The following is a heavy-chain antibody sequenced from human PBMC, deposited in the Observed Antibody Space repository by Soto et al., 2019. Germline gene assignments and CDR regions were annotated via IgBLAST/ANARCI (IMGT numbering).Heavy chain of an antibody. V-gene: IGHV4-34*02. J-gene: IGHJ6*02. Sequence: QVQLQQWGAGLLTPSETLSLTCTVYGGSFSGYYWSWIRQPPGKGLEWIGEINHSGSTNYNPSLKSRVTISVDMSKNQLSLKLTSVTAADTAVYYCARGKHFLTYYDCYGMDVWGQGTTVTVSS. CDR1: GGSFSGYY. CDR2: INHSGST. D-gene: IGHD7-27*01. CDR3: ARGKHFLTYYDCYGMDV.